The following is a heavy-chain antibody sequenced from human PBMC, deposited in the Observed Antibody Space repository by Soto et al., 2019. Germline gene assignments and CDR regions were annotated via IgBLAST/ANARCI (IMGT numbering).Heavy chain of an antibody. D-gene: IGHD3-22*01. Sequence: QVHLQESGPGLVKPSGTLSLTCVVYGGSISGWNWWSWVRQAPGKGLEWSGEVFHSGDTTYSPSLRSRVTISVDKSKNQFSLNLNSLTAADTAVYYCTRLIYDSRLYYVYFDLWGQGALVTVSS. J-gene: IGHJ4*02. CDR1: GGSISGWNW. V-gene: IGHV4-4*02. CDR2: VFHSGDT. CDR3: TRLIYDSRLYYVYFDL.